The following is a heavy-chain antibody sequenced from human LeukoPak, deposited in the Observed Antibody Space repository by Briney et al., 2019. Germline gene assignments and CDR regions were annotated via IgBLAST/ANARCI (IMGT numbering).Heavy chain of an antibody. D-gene: IGHD2-8*01. V-gene: IGHV3-53*01. Sequence: GGSPRLSCAASGFTVSSNYMSWVRQAPGKGLEWVSVIYSGGSTYYADSVKGRFTISRDNSKNTLYLQMNSLRAEDTAVYYCARAQWGVYFDYWGQGTLVTVSS. CDR3: ARAQWGVYFDY. CDR2: IYSGGST. J-gene: IGHJ4*02. CDR1: GFTVSSNY.